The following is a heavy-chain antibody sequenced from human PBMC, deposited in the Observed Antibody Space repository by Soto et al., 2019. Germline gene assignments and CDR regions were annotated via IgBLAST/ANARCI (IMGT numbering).Heavy chain of an antibody. Sequence: QVQLVESGGGVVQPGRSLRLSCAASGFTFSSYAMHWVRQAPGKGLAWVAVISYDGSNKYYADSVKGRFTISRDNSKNTLYMQMNSLRAEDTAVYYCAREGGAVWGRGTTVTVSS. CDR1: GFTFSSYA. CDR3: AREGGAV. D-gene: IGHD3-16*01. CDR2: ISYDGSNK. J-gene: IGHJ6*02. V-gene: IGHV3-30-3*01.